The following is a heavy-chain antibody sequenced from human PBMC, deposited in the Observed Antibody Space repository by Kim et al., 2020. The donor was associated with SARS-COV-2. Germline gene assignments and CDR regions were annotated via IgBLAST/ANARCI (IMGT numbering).Heavy chain of an antibody. Sequence: GGSLRLSCAASGFTFSNYCMHWVRQAPGKGLVWVSRIAIDGENTIYADSVKGRFTISRDNADNTLYLQLNSLRAEDTGVYYCARDQTELGPTTFDYWGQGALVTVSS. CDR2: IAIDGENT. CDR3: ARDQTELGPTTFDY. D-gene: IGHD1-26*01. CDR1: GFTFSNYC. V-gene: IGHV3-74*01. J-gene: IGHJ4*02.